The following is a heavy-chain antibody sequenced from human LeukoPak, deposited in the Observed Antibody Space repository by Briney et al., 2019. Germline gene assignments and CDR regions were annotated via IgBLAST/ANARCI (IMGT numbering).Heavy chain of an antibody. Sequence: GGSLRLSCAASGFPFSSYAMSWVRQAPGKGLEWVSAISGSGDSTYYADSVKGRFTISRDNSKNTLYLQMNSLRAEDTALYYCANDLDGVQGIIPHSLGAFNIWGQGTMVTVSS. V-gene: IGHV3-23*01. CDR1: GFPFSSYA. CDR2: ISGSGDST. CDR3: ANDLDGVQGIIPHSLGAFNI. D-gene: IGHD3-10*01. J-gene: IGHJ3*02.